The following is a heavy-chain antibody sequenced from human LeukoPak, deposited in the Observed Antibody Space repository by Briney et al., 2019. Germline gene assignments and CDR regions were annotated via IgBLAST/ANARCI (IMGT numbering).Heavy chain of an antibody. CDR1: GCTFSNHG. D-gene: IGHD1-1*01. J-gene: IGHJ4*02. V-gene: IGHV3-74*01. CDR3: TKDRLWNSFDS. CDR2: INTDGSST. Sequence: GGSLRLSCAASGCTFSNHGMNWVRQAPGKGLVWVSRINTDGSSTTYADSVKGRFTISRDNAKNTLYLQMNSLKNEDTAVYYCTKDRLWNSFDSWGQGTLVTVSS.